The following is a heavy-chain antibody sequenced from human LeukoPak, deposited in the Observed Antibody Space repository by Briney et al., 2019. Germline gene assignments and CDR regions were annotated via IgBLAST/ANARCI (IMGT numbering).Heavy chain of an antibody. Sequence: GGSLRLSCATSGFTFSNAWMNWVRQAPGKGLEWIGRIRSNSDGGTIDYAAPVKGRFTLSRDDSKTTLYLQMNSLQTEDTAVYYCATDFYDSTWGQGTLVTVSS. CDR2: IRSNSDGGTI. V-gene: IGHV3-15*07. D-gene: IGHD3-22*01. CDR3: ATDFYDST. CDR1: GFTFSNAW. J-gene: IGHJ5*02.